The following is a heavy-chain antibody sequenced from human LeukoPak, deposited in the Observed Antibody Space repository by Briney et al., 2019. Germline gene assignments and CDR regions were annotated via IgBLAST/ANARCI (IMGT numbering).Heavy chain of an antibody. CDR3: ARQEGAVAGTLVY. CDR1: GGSISGYF. J-gene: IGHJ4*02. D-gene: IGHD6-19*01. CDR2: IYYSGST. Sequence: PSETLSLTCTVSGGSISGYFWSWIRQPPGKGLEWIGHIYYSGSTTYNPSLKSRVTISVDTSKNRFSLKLSSVTAADTAVYYCARQEGAVAGTLVYWGQGTQVTVSS. V-gene: IGHV4-59*01.